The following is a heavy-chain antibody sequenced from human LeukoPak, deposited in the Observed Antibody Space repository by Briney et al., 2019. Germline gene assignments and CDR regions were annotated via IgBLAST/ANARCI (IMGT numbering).Heavy chain of an antibody. CDR1: GGTFSSYA. CDR3: ARAEGDCTNGVCYQPFDY. J-gene: IGHJ4*02. V-gene: IGHV1-69*13. CDR2: IIPIFGTA. Sequence: ASEKVSCKASGGTFSSYAISWVRQAPGQGLEWMGGIIPIFGTANYAQKFQGRVTITADESTSTAYMELSSLRSEDTAVYYCARAEGDCTNGVCYQPFDYWGQGTLVTVSS. D-gene: IGHD2-8*01.